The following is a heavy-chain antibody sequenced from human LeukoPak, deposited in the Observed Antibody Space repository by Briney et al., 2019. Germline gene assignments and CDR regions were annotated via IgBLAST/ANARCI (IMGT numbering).Heavy chain of an antibody. CDR1: GGSISSYY. J-gene: IGHJ4*02. CDR3: ARDGYNIPFDY. V-gene: IGHV4-59*12. CDR2: IYYSGST. D-gene: IGHD5-24*01. Sequence: SETLSLTCTVSGGSISSYYWSWIRQPPGKGLEWIGSIYYSGSTYYNPSLKSRVTISVDTSKNQFSLKLSSVTAADTAVYYCARDGYNIPFDYWGQGTLVTVSS.